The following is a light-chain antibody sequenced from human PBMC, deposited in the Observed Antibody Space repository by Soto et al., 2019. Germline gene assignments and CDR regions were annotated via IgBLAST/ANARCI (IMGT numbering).Light chain of an antibody. Sequence: QSVLTQPPSVSGAPGQRVTISCTGSSSNIGAGYDVHWYQQLPGTAPKLLIYGNSNRPSGVPDRFSGSKSGTSASLAITGLQAEDEADYYCQSYDSSLSGYVCGTGTTLTVL. V-gene: IGLV1-40*01. J-gene: IGLJ1*01. CDR1: SSNIGAGYD. CDR2: GNS. CDR3: QSYDSSLSGYV.